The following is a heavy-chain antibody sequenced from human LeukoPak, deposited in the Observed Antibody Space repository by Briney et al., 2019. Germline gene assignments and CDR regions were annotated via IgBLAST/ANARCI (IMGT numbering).Heavy chain of an antibody. Sequence: GGSLRLSCAASGFTFDDYGMSWVRQAPGKGLEWVSGINWNGGSTGYAVSVKGRFTISRDNAKNSLYLQMNSLRAEDTALYYCARDRGSFKQSDYFDYWGQGTLVTVSS. J-gene: IGHJ4*02. CDR2: INWNGGST. D-gene: IGHD3-16*01. V-gene: IGHV3-20*04. CDR1: GFTFDDYG. CDR3: ARDRGSFKQSDYFDY.